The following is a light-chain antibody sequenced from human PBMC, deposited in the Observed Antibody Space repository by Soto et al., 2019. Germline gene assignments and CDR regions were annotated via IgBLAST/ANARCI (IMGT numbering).Light chain of an antibody. CDR2: DAS. CDR1: QSINSW. CDR3: QQYDTYSYT. Sequence: DIQMTQSPSTLSASIGDRVTITCRASQSINSWLDWYQQKPGKAPKLLIYDASNLASGVPSRFSGSGSGTEFTLVISSLQPGEFATYYCQQYDTYSYTFVPGTKLEI. J-gene: IGKJ2*01. V-gene: IGKV1-5*01.